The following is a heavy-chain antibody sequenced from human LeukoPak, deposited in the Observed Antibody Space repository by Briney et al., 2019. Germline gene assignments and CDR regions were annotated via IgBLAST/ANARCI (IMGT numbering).Heavy chain of an antibody. J-gene: IGHJ6*04. CDR1: GFTFSSYA. CDR2: ISSNGGST. Sequence: GGSRRLSCSASGFTFSSYAMHWVRQAPGKGLEYVSAISSNGGSTYYADSVKGRFTISRDNSKNTLYLQMSSLRAEDTAVYYCVKDPGRDYYYYGMDVWGKGTTVTVSS. D-gene: IGHD2-15*01. CDR3: VKDPGRDYYYYGMDV. V-gene: IGHV3-64D*06.